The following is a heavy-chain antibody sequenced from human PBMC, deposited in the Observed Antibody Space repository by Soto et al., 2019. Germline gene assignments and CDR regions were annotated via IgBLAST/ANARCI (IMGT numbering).Heavy chain of an antibody. CDR1: GFTFSSYG. Sequence: GGSLRLSCAASGFTFSSYGMHWVRQAPGKGLEWVAVIWYDGSNKYYADSVKGRFTISRDNSKNTLYLQMNSLKTEDTAVYYCTTDSRTHCAPFFDYWGQGILVTVSS. D-gene: IGHD2-21*01. CDR3: TTDSRTHCAPFFDY. J-gene: IGHJ4*02. V-gene: IGHV3-33*01. CDR2: IWYDGSNK.